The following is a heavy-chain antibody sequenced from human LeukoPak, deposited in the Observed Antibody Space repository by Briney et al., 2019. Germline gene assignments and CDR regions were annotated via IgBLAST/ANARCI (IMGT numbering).Heavy chain of an antibody. D-gene: IGHD6-13*01. V-gene: IGHV3-30*19. J-gene: IGHJ4*02. CDR2: ISYDGSNK. CDR3: ARVSSSCPFDY. Sequence: GGSLRLSCAASGFTFSSYGMHWVRQAPGKGLEWVAVISYDGSNKYYADSVKGRFTISRDNSKNTLYLQMNSLRAEDTAVYYCARVSSSCPFDYWGQGTLVTVSS. CDR1: GFTFSSYG.